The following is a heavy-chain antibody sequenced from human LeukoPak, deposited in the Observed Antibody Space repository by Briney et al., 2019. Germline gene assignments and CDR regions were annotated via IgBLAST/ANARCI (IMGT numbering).Heavy chain of an antibody. V-gene: IGHV1-69*04. Sequence: PEASVKVSCKASGGTFSSYAISWVRQAPGQGLEWMGRIIPILGIANYAQKFQGRVTITADKSTSTAYMELSSLRSEDTAVYYCAARDIVVVVAARDYWGPGTLVTVSS. D-gene: IGHD2-15*01. CDR2: IIPILGIA. J-gene: IGHJ4*02. CDR1: GGTFSSYA. CDR3: AARDIVVVVAARDY.